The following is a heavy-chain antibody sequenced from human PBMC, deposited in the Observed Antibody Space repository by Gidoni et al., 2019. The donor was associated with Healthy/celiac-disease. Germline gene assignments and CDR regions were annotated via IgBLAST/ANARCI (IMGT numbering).Heavy chain of an antibody. CDR1: GGSFSGYY. D-gene: IGHD3-9*01. J-gene: IGHJ5*02. Sequence: QVQLQQWGAGLLKPSETLSLTCAVYGGSFSGYYWSWIRQPPGKGLEWIGEINHSGSTNYNPSLKSRVTISVDTSKNQFSLKLSSVTAADTAVYYCARGKRYIAWGQGTLVTVSS. V-gene: IGHV4-34*01. CDR2: INHSGST. CDR3: ARGKRYIA.